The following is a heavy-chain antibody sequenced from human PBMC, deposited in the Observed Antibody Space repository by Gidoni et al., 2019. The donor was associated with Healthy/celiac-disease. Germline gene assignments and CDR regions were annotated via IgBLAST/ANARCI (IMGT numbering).Heavy chain of an antibody. J-gene: IGHJ4*02. CDR3: ARGTTGVYYSSGYRDY. D-gene: IGHD3-22*01. CDR1: GGSFSGYY. V-gene: IGHV4-34*01. CDR2: INHSGST. Sequence: QVQLQQWGAGLLKPSETLSLTCAVYGGSFSGYYWRWISQPPGKGLEWIGEINHSGSTNYNPSLKSRFTISVDTSKNQFSLKLSSVTAADTAVYYCARGTTGVYYSSGYRDYWGQGTLVTVSS.